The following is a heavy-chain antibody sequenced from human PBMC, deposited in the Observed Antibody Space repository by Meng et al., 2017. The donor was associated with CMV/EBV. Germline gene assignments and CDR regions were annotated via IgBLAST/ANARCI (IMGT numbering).Heavy chain of an antibody. D-gene: IGHD6-13*01. J-gene: IGHJ4*02. V-gene: IGHV1-46*02. CDR1: GYTLHSYY. Sequence: GKVVAWGKKPGASMKVSAKESGYTLHSYYMPWVGQAPGQGLEWMGIINPSGGSTSCAQKFQGRVTMTRDTSTSTVYMELSSLRSEDTAVYYCALAEYSSSLFDYWGQGTLVTVSS. CDR2: INPSGGST. CDR3: ALAEYSSSLFDY.